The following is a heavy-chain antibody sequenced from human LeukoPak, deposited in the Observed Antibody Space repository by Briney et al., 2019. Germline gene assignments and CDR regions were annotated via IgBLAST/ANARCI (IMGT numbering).Heavy chain of an antibody. J-gene: IGHJ4*02. CDR1: GFTFSSYA. CDR2: ISGSGGST. CDR3: AKVILNHYFDY. Sequence: GGSLRLSCAASGFTFSSYAMSWVRQAPGKGLEWVSAISGSGGSTYYADSVKGRFTISRDNSKNTPHLQMNSLRAEDTAVYYCAKVILNHYFDYWGQGTLVTVSS. V-gene: IGHV3-23*01.